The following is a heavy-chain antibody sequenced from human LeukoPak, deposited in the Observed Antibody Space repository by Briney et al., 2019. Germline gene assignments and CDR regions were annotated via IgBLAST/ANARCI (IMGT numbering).Heavy chain of an antibody. CDR1: GGSFIDYS. CDR2: INHSGIT. Sequence: SETLSLTCSVYGGSFIDYSWSWIRQPPGKGLEWIGEINHSGITNYNPSLESRVAMSVDTSKNQFSLKLSSVTAADTAVYYCARAPDYGGNSGRGYWGQGTLVTVSS. D-gene: IGHD4-23*01. J-gene: IGHJ4*02. V-gene: IGHV4-34*01. CDR3: ARAPDYGGNSGRGY.